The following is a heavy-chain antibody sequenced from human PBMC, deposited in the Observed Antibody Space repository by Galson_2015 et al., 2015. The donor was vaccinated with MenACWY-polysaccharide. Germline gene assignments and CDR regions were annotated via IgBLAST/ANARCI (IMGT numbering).Heavy chain of an antibody. CDR3: GKVRWGSTVPAATMYV. D-gene: IGHD2-2*01. CDR1: GFSFSYYA. V-gene: IGHV3-23*01. Sequence: LRLSCAASGFSFSYYAMGWVRQAPGKGLEWVSAVTGSGGSTYYADPVKGRFTISRDNSNNTLSLQIKSLRAEDTAVYYCGKVRWGSTVPAATMYVWGQGTLVTVAS. J-gene: IGHJ4*02. CDR2: VTGSGGST.